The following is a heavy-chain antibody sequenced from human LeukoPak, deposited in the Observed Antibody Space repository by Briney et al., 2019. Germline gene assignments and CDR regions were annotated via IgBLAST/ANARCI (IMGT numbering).Heavy chain of an antibody. Sequence: ASVKVSCKASGYTFTSNYIHWVRQAPGQGLEWMGMIYPRDGSTSYAQKFQGRVTITADESTSTAYMELSSLRSEDTAVYYCARGYYDFWSGYYSVAVYFDYWGQGTLVTASS. CDR3: ARGYYDFWSGYYSVAVYFDY. D-gene: IGHD3-3*01. V-gene: IGHV1-46*01. CDR1: GYTFTSNY. J-gene: IGHJ4*02. CDR2: IYPRDGST.